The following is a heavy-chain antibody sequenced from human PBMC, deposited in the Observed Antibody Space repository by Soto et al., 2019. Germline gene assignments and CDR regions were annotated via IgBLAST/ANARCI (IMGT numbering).Heavy chain of an antibody. Sequence: QVLLVQSGGEVKEPGASVKVSCKASGYTFTSYGISWVRQAPGQGLEWMGWISTYNGNTYYAQNLQGRVTMTTDTATSTAYMELRSLRSDDTAVYYCARGGRFGESGYDDWGQGALVTVSS. CDR2: ISTYNGNT. D-gene: IGHD3-10*01. CDR3: ARGGRFGESGYDD. V-gene: IGHV1-18*01. CDR1: GYTFTSYG. J-gene: IGHJ4*02.